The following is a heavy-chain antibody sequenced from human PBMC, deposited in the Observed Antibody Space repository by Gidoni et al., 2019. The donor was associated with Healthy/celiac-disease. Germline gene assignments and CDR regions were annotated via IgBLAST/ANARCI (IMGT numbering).Heavy chain of an antibody. CDR3: AAAEGAREDY. CDR2: ISYDGSNK. J-gene: IGHJ4*02. D-gene: IGHD1-26*01. V-gene: IGHV3-30*03. Sequence: QAPGKGLAWVAVISYDGSNKYYADSVKGRFTISRDNSKNTLYLQMNSLRAEDTAVYYCAAAEGAREDYWGQGTLVTVSS.